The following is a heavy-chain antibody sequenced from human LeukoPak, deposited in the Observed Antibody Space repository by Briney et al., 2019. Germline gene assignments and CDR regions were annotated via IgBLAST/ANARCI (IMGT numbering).Heavy chain of an antibody. CDR2: IYSGGST. V-gene: IGHV3-66*01. J-gene: IGHJ4*02. CDR1: GFTVSSNY. Sequence: GGSLRLSCVVSGFTVSSNYMSWFRQAPGKGLEWVSVIYSGGSTYYADSVKGRFTISRDNSKNTLYLQMNSLRAEDTAVYYCARGPSGGNAFGYWGQGTLVTVSS. D-gene: IGHD4-23*01. CDR3: ARGPSGGNAFGY.